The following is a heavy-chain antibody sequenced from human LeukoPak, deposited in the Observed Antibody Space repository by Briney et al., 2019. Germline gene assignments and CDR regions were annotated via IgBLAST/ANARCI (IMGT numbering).Heavy chain of an antibody. J-gene: IGHJ6*04. CDR1: GFTFSSYA. V-gene: IGHV3-23*01. Sequence: GGSLRLSCAASGFTFSSYAMSWVRQAPGKGLEWVSIISGSGGSTYHADSVKGRFTISRDNSKNTLYLQMNSLRAEDTAVYYCAREPLGYYYYGMDVWGKGTTATVSS. CDR3: AREPLGYYYYGMDV. CDR2: ISGSGGST.